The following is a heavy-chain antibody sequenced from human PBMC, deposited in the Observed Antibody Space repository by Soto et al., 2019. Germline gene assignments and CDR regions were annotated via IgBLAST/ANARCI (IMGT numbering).Heavy chain of an antibody. J-gene: IGHJ4*02. V-gene: IGHV1-69*13. D-gene: IGHD2-2*02. CDR2: IIPIFGTA. CDR3: ASPYCSSTSCYSGSQFDY. CDR1: GGTFSSYA. Sequence: GASVKVSCKASGGTFSSYAISWVRQAPGQGLEWMGGIIPIFGTANYAQKFQGRVTITADESTSTAYMELSSLRSEDTAVYNCASPYCSSTSCYSGSQFDYWGQGTLVTVSS.